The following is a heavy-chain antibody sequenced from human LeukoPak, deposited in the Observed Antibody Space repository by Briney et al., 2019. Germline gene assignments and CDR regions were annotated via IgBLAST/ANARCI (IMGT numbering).Heavy chain of an antibody. V-gene: IGHV3-7*01. Sequence: PGGSLRLSCAASGFTSSTYWMSWVRQAPGKGLEWVGNIKQDGSEKYYVDSVKGRFTISRDNAKNSLYLQMISLRAEDTAIYYCAKGTKPVMTIPDYWGQGTLVTVSS. CDR3: AKGTKPVMTIPDY. J-gene: IGHJ4*02. CDR2: IKQDGSEK. CDR1: GFTSSTYW. D-gene: IGHD1/OR15-1a*01.